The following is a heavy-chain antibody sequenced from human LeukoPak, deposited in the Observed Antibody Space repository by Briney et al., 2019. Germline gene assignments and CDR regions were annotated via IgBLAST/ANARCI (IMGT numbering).Heavy chain of an antibody. Sequence: ASVKVSCKASGYTFTSYGISWVRQAPGQGLEWMGWISAYNGNTNYAQKLQGRVTMTTDTSTSTAYMELRSLRSDDTAVYYCARSPPSMVRGVIGEYFQHWGQGTLVTVSS. J-gene: IGHJ1*01. D-gene: IGHD3-10*01. V-gene: IGHV1-18*01. CDR2: ISAYNGNT. CDR1: GYTFTSYG. CDR3: ARSPPSMVRGVIGEYFQH.